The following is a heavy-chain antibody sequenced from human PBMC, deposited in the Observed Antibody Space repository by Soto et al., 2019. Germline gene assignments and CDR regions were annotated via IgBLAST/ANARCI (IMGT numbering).Heavy chain of an antibody. Sequence: ASVKVSCKASGYTFTSYDINWVRQATGQGLEWLGWTNPNSGNTGYAQKFQGRVTMTRNTSKSTAYMELSSLRSEDTAVYYCARGSTPVCSGGSCYWGDAFDIWGQGTMVTVSS. CDR1: GYTFTSYD. CDR3: ARGSTPVCSGGSCYWGDAFDI. D-gene: IGHD2-15*01. CDR2: TNPNSGNT. J-gene: IGHJ3*02. V-gene: IGHV1-8*01.